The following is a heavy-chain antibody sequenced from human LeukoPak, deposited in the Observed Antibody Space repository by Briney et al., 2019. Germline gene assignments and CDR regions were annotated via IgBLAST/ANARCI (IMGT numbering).Heavy chain of an antibody. V-gene: IGHV4-30-4*01. J-gene: IGHJ4*02. CDR2: IYYSGRT. Sequence: SETLSLTCTVSGGSISSGDYSWSWIRQPPGKGLEWIGYIYYSGRTYYNPSLKSRVTISVDTSKNQFSLELSSVTAADTAVYYCARRLGYCSGGSCYGSYYFDYWGQGTLVTVSS. D-gene: IGHD2-15*01. CDR3: ARRLGYCSGGSCYGSYYFDY. CDR1: GGSISSGDYS.